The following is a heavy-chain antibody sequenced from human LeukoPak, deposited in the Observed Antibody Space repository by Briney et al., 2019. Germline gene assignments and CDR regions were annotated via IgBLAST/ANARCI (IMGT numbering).Heavy chain of an antibody. J-gene: IGHJ4*02. D-gene: IGHD2-2*02. Sequence: PGGSLRLSCAASGFTFSSYGMHWVRQAPGKGLEWVAVISYDGSNKYYADSVKGRFTISRDNSKNTLYLQMNSLRAEDTAVYYCAKDPRRYCSSTSCYTYFDYWGQGTLVTVSS. CDR1: GFTFSSYG. CDR3: AKDPRRYCSSTSCYTYFDY. V-gene: IGHV3-30*18. CDR2: ISYDGSNK.